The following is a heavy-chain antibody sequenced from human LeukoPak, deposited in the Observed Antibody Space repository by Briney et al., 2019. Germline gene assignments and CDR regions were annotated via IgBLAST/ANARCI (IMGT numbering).Heavy chain of an antibody. CDR3: FVGSTQYCSSTSCRRGSIDY. CDR2: IIPIFGTA. CDR1: GYTFTGYY. V-gene: IGHV1-69*06. D-gene: IGHD2-2*01. J-gene: IGHJ4*02. Sequence: SVKVSCKASGYTFTGYYMHWVRQAPGQGLEWMGGIIPIFGTANYAQKFQGRVTITADKSTSTAYMELSSLRSEDTAVYYCFVGSTQYCSSTSCRRGSIDYWGQGTLVTVSS.